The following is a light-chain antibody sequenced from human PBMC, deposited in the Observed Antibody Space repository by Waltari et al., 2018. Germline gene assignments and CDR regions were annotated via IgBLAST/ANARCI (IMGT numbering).Light chain of an antibody. V-gene: IGLV1-40*01. CDR2: GDS. CDR3: QSFDTSLGAI. CDR1: SSTTRAGHH. Sequence: QSVLAQPPSVSGAPGQRVTISCPGRSSTTRAGHHVHWYQEFPGTAPKLPIYGDSNRPSGVPDRFSGSKSGTSASLAITGLQAEDEANYYCQSFDTSLGAIFGGGTKVTVL. J-gene: IGLJ2*01.